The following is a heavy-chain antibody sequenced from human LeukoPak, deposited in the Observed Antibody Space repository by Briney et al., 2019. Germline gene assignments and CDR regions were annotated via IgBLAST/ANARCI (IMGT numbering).Heavy chain of an antibody. CDR2: ISYDGSNK. CDR1: GFTFSSYA. V-gene: IGHV3-30-3*01. CDR3: AREGWLQSYFDY. D-gene: IGHD5-24*01. J-gene: IGHJ4*02. Sequence: PGRSLRLSCAASGFTFSSYAMHWVRQAPGKGREWVAVISYDGSNKYYADSVKGRFTISRDNSKNTLYLQMNSLRAEDTAVYYCAREGWLQSYFDYWGQGTLVTVSS.